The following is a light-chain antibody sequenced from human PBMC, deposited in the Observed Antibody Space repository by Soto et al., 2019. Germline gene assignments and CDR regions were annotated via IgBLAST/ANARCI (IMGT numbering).Light chain of an antibody. V-gene: IGKV1-9*01. Sequence: DIQLTQSPSFLSASVGDRVTLTCRASQGVNSYLAWYQQKPGKAPKLLIYAASSLQSGVPSRFSGSGSGTDFTLTISSLQPEDFATYYCQKANSFPPTFGQGTQLEIK. J-gene: IGKJ5*01. CDR2: AAS. CDR1: QGVNSY. CDR3: QKANSFPPT.